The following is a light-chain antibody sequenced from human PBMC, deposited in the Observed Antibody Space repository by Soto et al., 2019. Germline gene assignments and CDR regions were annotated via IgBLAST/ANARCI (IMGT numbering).Light chain of an antibody. CDR2: AAS. CDR1: QGISSY. V-gene: IGKV1-9*01. CDR3: LQYIYYPWT. Sequence: IQLTHSSASLSAHVADRGTITCRASQGISSYLACYQQKPGKAPKLLIYAASTLQSGVPPRFSGSGSGTDFTLAISSLQPEDSATYYCLQYIYYPWTFAQGAKVDI. J-gene: IGKJ1*01.